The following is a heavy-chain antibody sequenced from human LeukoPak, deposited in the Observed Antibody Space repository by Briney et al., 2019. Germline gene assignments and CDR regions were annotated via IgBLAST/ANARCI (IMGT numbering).Heavy chain of an antibody. CDR3: AREPMIVVTGGDYFDY. J-gene: IGHJ4*02. V-gene: IGHV4-34*01. CDR1: GGSFSGYY. Sequence: SETLSLTCAVYGGSFSGYYWSWIRQPPGKGLEWIGEINHSGSTNYNPSLKSRVTISLDTSKNQFSLKLRSVTAADTAVYYCAREPMIVVTGGDYFDYWGQGTLVTVSS. D-gene: IGHD3-22*01. CDR2: INHSGST.